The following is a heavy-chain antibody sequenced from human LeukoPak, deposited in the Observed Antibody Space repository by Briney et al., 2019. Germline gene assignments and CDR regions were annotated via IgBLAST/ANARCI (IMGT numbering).Heavy chain of an antibody. CDR1: GYTFTGYY. D-gene: IGHD2-2*01. CDR3: ARTVCSSTSCYYGPLAGFDY. V-gene: IGHV1-2*02. CDR2: INPNSGGT. J-gene: IGHJ4*02. Sequence: ASVKVSCKASGYTFTGYYMHWVRQAPGQGLEWMGWINPNSGGTNYAQKFQGRVTMTRDTSISTAYMELSRLRSDDTAVYYCARTVCSSTSCYYGPLAGFDYGGQGTLVTVSS.